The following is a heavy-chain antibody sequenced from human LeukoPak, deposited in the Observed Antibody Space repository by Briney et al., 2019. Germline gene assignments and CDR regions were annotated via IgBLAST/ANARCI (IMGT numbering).Heavy chain of an antibody. CDR1: GFTFSSYR. D-gene: IGHD2/OR15-2a*01. CDR2: ISSTRSPI. Sequence: GGSLRLSCAASGFTFSSYRMNWVRQAPGKGLEWVSYISSTRSPIHYADSVKGRFTISRDNAKNSLYLQMNSLRAEDTAVYYCATESIPDYWGQGTLVTVSP. J-gene: IGHJ4*02. CDR3: ATESIPDY. V-gene: IGHV3-48*01.